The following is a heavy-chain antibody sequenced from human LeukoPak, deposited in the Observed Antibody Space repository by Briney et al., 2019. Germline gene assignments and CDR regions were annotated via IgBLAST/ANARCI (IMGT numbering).Heavy chain of an antibody. J-gene: IGHJ4*02. V-gene: IGHV3-64D*06. CDR2: ISSNGGST. Sequence: PGGSLRLSCSASGFIFSNYAMHWVRQAPGKGLEYVSAISSNGGSTYYADSVKGRFTISRDNSKNTLYLQMSSLRAEDTAVYYCVKGRGIAETSLDYWGQGTLVTVSS. D-gene: IGHD6-13*01. CDR1: GFIFSNYA. CDR3: VKGRGIAETSLDY.